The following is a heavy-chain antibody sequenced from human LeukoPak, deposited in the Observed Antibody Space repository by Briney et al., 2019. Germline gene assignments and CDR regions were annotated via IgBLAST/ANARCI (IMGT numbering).Heavy chain of an antibody. CDR3: ARDVPTGYQAYYFDY. CDR1: SGSISSYY. V-gene: IGHV4-4*07. Sequence: SETLSLTCTVTSGSISSYYWSWIRQPAGKGLECVGRIYASGSANYNPSLKNRVTMSLDTSKNQVSLKLRSVTAADTAVYYCARDVPTGYQAYYFDYWGQGTLVTVSS. J-gene: IGHJ4*02. CDR2: IYASGSA. D-gene: IGHD3-9*01.